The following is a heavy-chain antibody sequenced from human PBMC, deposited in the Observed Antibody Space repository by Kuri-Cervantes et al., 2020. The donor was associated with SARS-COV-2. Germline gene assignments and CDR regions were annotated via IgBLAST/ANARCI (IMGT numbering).Heavy chain of an antibody. CDR1: GFTFSSYA. CDR3: ARGGHYCSSTSCYMPGDY. CDR2: ISSNGGST. D-gene: IGHD2-2*02. V-gene: IGHV3-64*02. Sequence: GESLKISCAASGFTFSSYAMHWVRQAPGKGLEYVSAISSNGGSTYYADSVKGRFTISRDNSKNTLYLQMGNLRAEDMAVYYCARGGHYCSSTSCYMPGDYWGQGTLVTVSS. J-gene: IGHJ4*02.